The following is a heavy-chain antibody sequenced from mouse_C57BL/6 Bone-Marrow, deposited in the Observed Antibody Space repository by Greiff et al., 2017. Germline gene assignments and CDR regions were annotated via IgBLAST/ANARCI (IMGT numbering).Heavy chain of an antibody. J-gene: IGHJ3*01. Sequence: QVQLQQSGAELVKPGASVKLSCKASGYTFTSYWMHWVKQRPGQGLEWIGMIHPNSGSTNYNEKFKGKATLTVDKSSSTAYMQLSRLTSEASAVYYCGRGGRDGGGWFACWGKGTLVTVSA. CDR1: GYTFTSYW. CDR2: IHPNSGST. V-gene: IGHV1-64*01. CDR3: GRGGRDGGGWFAC. D-gene: IGHD3-3*01.